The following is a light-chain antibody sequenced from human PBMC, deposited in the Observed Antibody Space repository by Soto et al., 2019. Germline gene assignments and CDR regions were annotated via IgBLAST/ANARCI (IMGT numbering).Light chain of an antibody. V-gene: IGLV2-14*03. CDR3: NSYAGGGTYV. J-gene: IGLJ1*01. CDR1: SSDVGGYNY. CDR2: YVS. Sequence: QSVLTQPASVSWAPGQSITISCTGSSSDVGGYNYVSWYQHLPGKAPELMIYYVSNRPSGVPNRFSGSKSGNTASLTISGLQAEDEADYYCNSYAGGGTYVVGTGTKVSVL.